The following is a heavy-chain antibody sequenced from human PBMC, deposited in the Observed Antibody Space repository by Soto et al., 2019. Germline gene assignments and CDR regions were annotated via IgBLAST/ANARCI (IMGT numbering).Heavy chain of an antibody. J-gene: IGHJ4*02. V-gene: IGHV3-11*06. CDR3: ARVKNSGVGARPFDF. Sequence: QVQLVESGGGLVKPGGSLRLSCEGSGFTFADYYMSWIRQPPGKGLEWVSYISSGSPYTDYVDSVKGRFTISRDNAKNTLYLHVNSLRAADTAVYYCARVKNSGVGARPFDFWGQGTLVTVSS. CDR2: ISSGSPYT. CDR1: GFTFADYY. D-gene: IGHD6-6*01.